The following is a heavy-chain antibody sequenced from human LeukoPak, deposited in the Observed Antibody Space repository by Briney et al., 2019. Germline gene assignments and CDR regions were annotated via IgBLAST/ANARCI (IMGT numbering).Heavy chain of an antibody. J-gene: IGHJ5*02. CDR1: GFTFSDYY. Sequence: KSGGSLRLSCAASGFTFSDYYMSWIRQAPGKGLEWVSYISSSGSTIYYADSVKGRFTISRDNAKNSLYLQMNSLRAEDTAVYYCARATQYCSGGRCYDTWFDPWGRGTLVTVSS. V-gene: IGHV3-11*04. CDR3: ARATQYCSGGRCYDTWFDP. D-gene: IGHD2-15*01. CDR2: ISSSGSTI.